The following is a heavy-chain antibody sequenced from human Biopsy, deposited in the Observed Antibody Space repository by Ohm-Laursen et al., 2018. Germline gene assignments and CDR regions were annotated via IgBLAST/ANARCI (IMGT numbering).Heavy chain of an antibody. CDR1: GFTFSSYS. V-gene: IGHV3-48*01. D-gene: IGHD1/OR15-1a*01. CDR3: ARGRTGG. CDR2: ISSGSSPI. J-gene: IGHJ4*02. Sequence: SLRLFCAASGFTFSSYSMNWVRQAPGKGLEWISFISSGSSPIYYADSVKGRFTISRDDAKNSLYLQMNSLRAEDTAVYYCARGRTGGWGQGTRVTVSS.